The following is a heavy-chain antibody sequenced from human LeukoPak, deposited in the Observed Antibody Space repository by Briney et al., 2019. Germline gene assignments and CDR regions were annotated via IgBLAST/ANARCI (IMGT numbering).Heavy chain of an antibody. D-gene: IGHD3-3*01. J-gene: IGHJ3*02. CDR2: IYYSGST. CDR1: GGSISSYY. CDR3: ARAPFRITIFGVVMAPFDI. V-gene: IGHV4-59*01. Sequence: PSETLSLTCTVSGGSISSYYWSWIRQPPGKGLEWLGYIYYSGSTNYNPSLKSRVTLSVDTSKNQFSLKLSSVTAADTAVYYCARAPFRITIFGVVMAPFDIWGQGTMVTVSS.